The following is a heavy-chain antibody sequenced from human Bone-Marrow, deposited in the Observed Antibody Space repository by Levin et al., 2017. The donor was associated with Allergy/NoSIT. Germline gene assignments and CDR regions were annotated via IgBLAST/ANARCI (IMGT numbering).Heavy chain of an antibody. CDR1: GFTFSSYW. D-gene: IGHD2-15*01. Sequence: GGSLRLSCAASGFTFSSYWMSWVRQAPGKGLEWVANIKQDGSEKYYVDSVKGRFTISRDNAKNSLYLQMNSLRAEDTAVYYCARDRGVVVAATINYFDYWGQGTLVTVSS. CDR2: IKQDGSEK. J-gene: IGHJ4*02. V-gene: IGHV3-7*03. CDR3: ARDRGVVVAATINYFDY.